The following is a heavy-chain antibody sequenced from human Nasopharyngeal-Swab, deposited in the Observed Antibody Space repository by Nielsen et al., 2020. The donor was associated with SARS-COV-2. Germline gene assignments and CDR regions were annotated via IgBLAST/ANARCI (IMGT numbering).Heavy chain of an antibody. CDR1: GFTFSNAW. CDR2: IKSKTDGGTT. V-gene: IGHV3-15*01. Sequence: ETLSLTCAASGFTFSNAWMSWVRQAPGKGLEWVGRIKSKTDGGTTDYAAPVKGRFTISRDDSKNTLYLQMNSLKTEDTAVYYCTTDGVAGTHLSFYYYGMDVWGQGTTVTVSS. CDR3: TTDGVAGTHLSFYYYGMDV. J-gene: IGHJ6*02. D-gene: IGHD6-19*01.